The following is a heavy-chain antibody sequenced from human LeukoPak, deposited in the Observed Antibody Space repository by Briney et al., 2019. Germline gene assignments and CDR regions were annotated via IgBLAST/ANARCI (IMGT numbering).Heavy chain of an antibody. CDR1: GFTFSSYS. CDR3: AKDPYDILTGPDY. Sequence: GGSLRLSCAASGFTFSSYSMNWVRQAPGKGLEWVSYISSSSSTIYYADSVKGRFTISRGNAKTSLYLQMNSLRAEDTAVYYCAKDPYDILTGPDYWGQGTLVTVSS. D-gene: IGHD3-9*01. CDR2: ISSSSSTI. J-gene: IGHJ4*02. V-gene: IGHV3-48*01.